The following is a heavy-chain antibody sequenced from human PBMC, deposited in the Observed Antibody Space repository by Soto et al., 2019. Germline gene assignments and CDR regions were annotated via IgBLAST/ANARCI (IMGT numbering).Heavy chain of an antibody. CDR1: GFTFSSYA. J-gene: IGHJ4*02. CDR3: AKDGGERGYSGYESFNREVVAPG. CDR2: ISGSGGST. V-gene: IGHV3-23*01. D-gene: IGHD5-12*01. Sequence: GGSLRLSCAASGFTFSSYAMSWVRQAPGKGLEWVSAISGSGGSTYYADSVKGRFTISRDNSKKTLYLQMNSLRAEDTAVYYCAKDGGERGYSGYESFNREVVAPGWGQGTLVTVSS.